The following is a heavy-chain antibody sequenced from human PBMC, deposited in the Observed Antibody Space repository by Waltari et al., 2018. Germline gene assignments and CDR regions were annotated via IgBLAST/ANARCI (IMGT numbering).Heavy chain of an antibody. CDR1: GGSISTGGYY. Sequence: QVQLQESGPGLVKPSQTLSLTCTVSGGSISTGGYYWNWLRQHPGRGLEWIGYVYYSGSTYFNPSLKSRLDMSVDMSKNQFSLKLTSVTAADSAVYFYARLDSSGFYMFDSWGQGTLVTVSS. J-gene: IGHJ4*02. V-gene: IGHV4-31*03. CDR2: VYYSGST. CDR3: ARLDSSGFYMFDS. D-gene: IGHD3-22*01.